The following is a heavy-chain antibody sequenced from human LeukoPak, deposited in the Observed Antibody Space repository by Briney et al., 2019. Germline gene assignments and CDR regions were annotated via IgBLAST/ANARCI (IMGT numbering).Heavy chain of an antibody. D-gene: IGHD2-8*02. CDR2: ISETSGTT. CDR1: GLTFSTYA. V-gene: IGHV3-23*01. J-gene: IGHJ1*01. Sequence: GGSLRLSCAASGLTFSTYAMSWVGQAPGKGLEWVSGISETSGTTYYADSVKGRFTISRDNSKSTLYLQMNSLRAEDTAVYYCAKDPSASWYWSFHLRGQGTLVTVSS. CDR3: AKDPSASWYWSFHL.